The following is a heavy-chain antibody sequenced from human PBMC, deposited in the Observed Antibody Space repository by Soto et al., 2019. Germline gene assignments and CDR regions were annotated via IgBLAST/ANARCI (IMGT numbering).Heavy chain of an antibody. V-gene: IGHV3-11*01. J-gene: IGHJ6*02. CDR3: ARDGRIRFLEWSLGYGMDV. CDR1: GFTFSDYY. D-gene: IGHD3-3*01. Sequence: PGGSLRLSCATSGFTFSDYYMSWIRQAPGKGLEWVSYISTSGSNIYYADSVKGRFTISRDNAKNSLFLQMNTLRAEDTAVYYCARDGRIRFLEWSLGYGMDVWGQGTTVTVSS. CDR2: ISTSGSNI.